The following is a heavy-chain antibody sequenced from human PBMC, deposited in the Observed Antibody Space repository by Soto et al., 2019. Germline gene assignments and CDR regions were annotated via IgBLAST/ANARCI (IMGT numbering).Heavy chain of an antibody. D-gene: IGHD2-21*02. CDR2: IHYTGSI. V-gene: IGHV4-30-4*08. Sequence: PSETLSLTCAVSGGSISSEYFHWTWIRQSPGKGLECIWYIHYTGSIMYNPSFKSRLTMAVDTTKNQFSLQLTSVTAADTAVYFCAREDDGGDRDYYGLDVWGQGTTVTVSS. CDR3: AREDDGGDRDYYGLDV. CDR1: GGSISSEYFH. J-gene: IGHJ6*02.